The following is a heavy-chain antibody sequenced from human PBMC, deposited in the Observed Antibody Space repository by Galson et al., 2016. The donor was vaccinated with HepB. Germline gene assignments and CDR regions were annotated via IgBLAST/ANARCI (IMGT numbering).Heavy chain of an antibody. CDR3: ARGDDATEHYNYGMVL. Sequence: VRQAPGQGLEWMGGVIPIFDTTHYAQKFQGRLRIITDESTRTLYKELSSLRSEDTDVYYCARGDDATEHYNYGMVLWGQGTTVTVSS. D-gene: IGHD2-2*01. CDR2: VIPIFDTT. V-gene: IGHV1-69*05. J-gene: IGHJ6*02.